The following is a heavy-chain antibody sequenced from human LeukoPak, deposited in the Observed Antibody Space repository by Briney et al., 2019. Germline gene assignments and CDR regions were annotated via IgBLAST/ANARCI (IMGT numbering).Heavy chain of an antibody. V-gene: IGHV1-18*01. Sequence: ASLSLSCKASGYTFTNYGISWVRQAPGQGLEWVGWISAKNGKTNYAQKVQRRVTMTTDTSTTTAYVELRSLRADDTAVYFCARDTEWEKSPDYFDSWGQGTLVTVSS. CDR3: ARDTEWEKSPDYFDS. D-gene: IGHD1-26*01. CDR1: GYTFTNYG. CDR2: ISAKNGKT. J-gene: IGHJ4*02.